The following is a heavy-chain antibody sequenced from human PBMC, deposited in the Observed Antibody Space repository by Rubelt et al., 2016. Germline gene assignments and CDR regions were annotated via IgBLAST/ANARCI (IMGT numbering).Heavy chain of an antibody. V-gene: IGHV3-15*01. CDR2: IKSKYDGGTI. J-gene: IGHJ4*02. CDR1: AW. Sequence: AWMSWVRQAPGKGLEWVGRIKSKYDGGTIDFVEPVKGRFTISRDDSKNMLSLQMNSLKTEDTAIYYCATDARWGHWGQGTLVTVSS. D-gene: IGHD7-27*01. CDR3: ATDARWGH.